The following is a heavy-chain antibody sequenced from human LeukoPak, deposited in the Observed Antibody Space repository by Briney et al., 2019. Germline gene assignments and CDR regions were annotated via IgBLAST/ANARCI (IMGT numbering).Heavy chain of an antibody. CDR1: GGTFSSYA. J-gene: IGHJ4*02. CDR2: IIPIFGTA. CDR3: ATSLVRGFGELRYYFDY. D-gene: IGHD3-10*01. V-gene: IGHV1-69*01. Sequence: GSSVKVSCKASGGTFSSYAISWVRQAPGQGLEWMGGIIPIFGTANYAQKFQGRVTITADESTSTAYMELSSLRSEDTAVYYCATSLVRGFGELRYYFDYWGQGTLVTVSS.